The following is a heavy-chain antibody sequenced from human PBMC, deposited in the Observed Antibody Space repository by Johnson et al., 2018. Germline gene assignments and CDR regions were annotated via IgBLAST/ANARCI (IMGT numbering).Heavy chain of an antibody. V-gene: IGHV1-69*09. CDR3: ARDLRGYPRYPDNYHSYYMDC. CDR2: IIPILGIA. J-gene: IGHJ6*03. D-gene: IGHD3-9*01. Sequence: VRLVESGAEVKKHGSSVKVSCKASGGTFSSYTISWVRQAPGQGPEWMGRIIPILGIANYAQKFQGRVTITADKSTSTAYLGLSSLRSEDPAVYYCARDLRGYPRYPDNYHSYYMDCWGKGTTVTVSS. CDR1: GGTFSSYT.